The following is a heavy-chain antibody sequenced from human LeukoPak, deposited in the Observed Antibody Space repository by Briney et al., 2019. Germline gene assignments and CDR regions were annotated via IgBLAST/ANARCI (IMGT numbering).Heavy chain of an antibody. CDR2: VYHSGST. V-gene: IGHV4-4*02. Sequence: PSETLSLTCAVSGGSISSSNWWSWVRQPPGKGLEWIGEVYHSGSTNYNPSLKSRVTISVDTSKNQFSLKLSSVTAADTAVYYCATTFSGYVSSWPEYFQHWGQGTLVTVSS. CDR1: GGSISSSNW. D-gene: IGHD6-13*01. CDR3: ATTFSGYVSSWPEYFQH. J-gene: IGHJ1*01.